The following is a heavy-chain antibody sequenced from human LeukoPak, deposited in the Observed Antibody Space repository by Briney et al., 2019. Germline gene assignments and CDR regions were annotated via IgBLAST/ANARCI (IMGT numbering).Heavy chain of an antibody. CDR3: ANLKYDFWSGSQPLDAFDI. V-gene: IGHV1-69*13. D-gene: IGHD3-3*01. J-gene: IGHJ3*02. CDR2: IIPIFGTA. CDR1: GGTFSSYA. Sequence: GASVKVSCKASGGTFSSYAISWVRQAPGQGLEWMGGIIPIFGTANYAQKFQGRVTITADESTSTAYMELSSLRSEDTAVYYCANLKYDFWSGSQPLDAFDIWGQGTMVTVSS.